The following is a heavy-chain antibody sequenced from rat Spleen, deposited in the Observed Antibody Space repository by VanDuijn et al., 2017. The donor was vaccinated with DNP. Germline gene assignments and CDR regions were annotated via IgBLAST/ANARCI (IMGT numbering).Heavy chain of an antibody. D-gene: IGHD4-1*01. V-gene: IGHV5-7*01. J-gene: IGHJ3*01. CDR3: ARIDGGFAY. Sequence: EVQLVESGGGLVQPGRSMKLSCTVSGFTFSDYYMAWVRQAPTKGLEWVATISYDSSIIYFRDSLKGRFTISRDNAKSTLYLQMDSLRSEDTATYYCARIDGGFAYWGQGTLVTVSS. CDR1: GFTFSDYY. CDR2: ISYDSSII.